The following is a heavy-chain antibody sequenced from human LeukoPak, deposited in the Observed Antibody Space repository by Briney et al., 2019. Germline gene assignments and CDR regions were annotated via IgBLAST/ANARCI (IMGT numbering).Heavy chain of an antibody. CDR1: GFTIGNNY. Sequence: PGGSLRLSCAASGFTIGNNYMNWVRQTPGKGLEWVSIIYSGGSTYYAESVKGRFTISRDNSKNTLYLQMNSLRAEDTAVYYCARRPYTNNHYYYAMDAWGQGTTVTVSS. J-gene: IGHJ6*02. D-gene: IGHD4-11*01. CDR3: ARRPYTNNHYYYAMDA. V-gene: IGHV3-66*01. CDR2: IYSGGST.